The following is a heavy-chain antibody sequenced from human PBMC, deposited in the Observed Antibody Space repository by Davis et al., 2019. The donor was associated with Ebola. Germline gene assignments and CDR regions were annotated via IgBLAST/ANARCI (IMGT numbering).Heavy chain of an antibody. J-gene: IGHJ4*02. CDR1: GYNFPNFW. CDR2: IHPGDSDT. D-gene: IGHD6-13*01. CDR3: ARQKSWGSSWYLAY. Sequence: GGSLKISCKGSGYNFPNFWIGWVRQMPGKGLEWMGIIHPGDSDTRYSPSFQGQVMISADKSINTAYLQWSSLRASDTAMYYCARQKSWGSSWYLAYWGQGTLVTVSS. V-gene: IGHV5-51*01.